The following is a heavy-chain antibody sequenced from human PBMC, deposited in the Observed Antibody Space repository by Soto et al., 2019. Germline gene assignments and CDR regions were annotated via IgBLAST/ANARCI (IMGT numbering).Heavy chain of an antibody. Sequence: GGSLRLSCAASGFTFSSYAMSWVRQAPGKGLEWVSAISGSGGSTYYADSVTGRFTISRDNSKNTLYLQMNSLRAEDTAVYYCAKVLKGPPGPEIAARPNFDYWGQGTLVTVSS. CDR3: AKVLKGPPGPEIAARPNFDY. CDR2: ISGSGGST. J-gene: IGHJ4*02. D-gene: IGHD6-6*01. CDR1: GFTFSSYA. V-gene: IGHV3-23*01.